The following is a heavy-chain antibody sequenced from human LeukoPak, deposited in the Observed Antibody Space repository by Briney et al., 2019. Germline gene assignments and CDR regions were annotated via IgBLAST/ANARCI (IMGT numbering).Heavy chain of an antibody. D-gene: IGHD3-10*01. CDR3: ARCNVIMVRGVRDNYYYGMDV. CDR2: INHSGST. Sequence: PSETLSLTCAVYGESYSGYYWSWIRQPPGKGLEWIGEINHSGSTNYNPSLKSRVTISVDTSKNQCSLKLSSVTAADTAVYYCARCNVIMVRGVRDNYYYGMDVWGKGTTVTVSS. CDR1: GESYSGYY. V-gene: IGHV4-34*01. J-gene: IGHJ6*04.